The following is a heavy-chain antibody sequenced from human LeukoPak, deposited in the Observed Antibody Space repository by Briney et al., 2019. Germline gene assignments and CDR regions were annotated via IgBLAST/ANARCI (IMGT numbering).Heavy chain of an antibody. CDR3: AGSYTRHYYYYYMDV. CDR1: GGSISSSSYY. CDR2: IYYSGST. J-gene: IGHJ6*03. V-gene: IGHV4-39*01. Sequence: PSETLSLTCTVSGGSISSSSYYWGWIRQPPGKGLEWIGSIYYSGSTYYNPSLKSRVTISVDTSKNQFSLKLSSVTAADTAVYYCAGSYTRHYYYYYMDVWGKGTTVTISS. D-gene: IGHD3-10*01.